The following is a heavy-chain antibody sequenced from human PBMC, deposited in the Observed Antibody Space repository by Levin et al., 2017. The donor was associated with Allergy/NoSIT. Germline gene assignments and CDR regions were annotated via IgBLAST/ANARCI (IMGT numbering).Heavy chain of an antibody. CDR3: ARANWVYFGMDV. CDR2: IYDSGST. J-gene: IGHJ6*02. CDR1: GGSISRYY. V-gene: IGHV4-59*08. D-gene: IGHD7-27*01. Sequence: GSLRLSCTVSGGSISRYYWNWIRQPPGKGLEWIGYIYDSGSTNYNPSLKSRVTISVDTSKNQFSLKLSSVTAADTAVYYCARANWVYFGMDVWGQGTTVTVSS.